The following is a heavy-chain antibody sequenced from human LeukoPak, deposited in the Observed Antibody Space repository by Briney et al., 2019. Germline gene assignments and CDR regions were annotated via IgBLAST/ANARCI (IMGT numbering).Heavy chain of an antibody. Sequence: ASVKVSCKASGGTFSSYAISWVRQAPGQGLEWMGGIIPIFGTANYAQKFQGRVTITTDESTSTAYMELSSLRSEDTAVYYCARGGSSNNYDFRPRSYWFDPWGQGTLVTVSS. D-gene: IGHD3-3*01. CDR2: IIPIFGTA. J-gene: IGHJ5*02. V-gene: IGHV1-69*05. CDR3: ARGGSSNNYDFRPRSYWFDP. CDR1: GGTFSSYA.